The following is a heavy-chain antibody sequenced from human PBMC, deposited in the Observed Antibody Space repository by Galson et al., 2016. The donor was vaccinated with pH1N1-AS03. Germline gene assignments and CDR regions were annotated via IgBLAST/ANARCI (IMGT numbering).Heavy chain of an antibody. V-gene: IGHV3-33*01. Sequence: SLRLSCAASGFTFRDYGFHWVRQAPGKGLEWVAVIWYDGSNKNYVDSVKGRFIVSRDNSNDTLYLQMNRLRAGDTAVYYCARDRPNYNVYLDHWGQGILVTVS. CDR3: ARDRPNYNVYLDH. CDR1: GFTFRDYG. J-gene: IGHJ4*02. CDR2: IWYDGSNK. D-gene: IGHD5-24*01.